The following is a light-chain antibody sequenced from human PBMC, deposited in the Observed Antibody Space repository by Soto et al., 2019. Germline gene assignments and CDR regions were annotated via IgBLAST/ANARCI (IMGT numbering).Light chain of an antibody. CDR3: QQYSIWPLT. CDR1: HSISSSY. J-gene: IGKJ4*01. V-gene: IGKV3-20*01. Sequence: IVFTRSACTLSFSPGERATLSCRASHSISSSYLAWYQQKPGQPPRLLIYGASSRATGIPDRFSGSGSGTEFTLTISSLQSEDFAVYYCQQYSIWPLTFGGGTKVDIK. CDR2: GAS.